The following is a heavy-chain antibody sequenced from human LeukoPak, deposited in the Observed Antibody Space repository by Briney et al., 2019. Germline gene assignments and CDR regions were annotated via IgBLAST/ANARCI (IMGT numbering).Heavy chain of an antibody. V-gene: IGHV4-34*01. CDR1: GGSFSGYY. CDR2: INHSGST. J-gene: IGHJ6*03. D-gene: IGHD2-2*01. CDR3: ARGFVVVPASYYYMDV. Sequence: SETLSLTCAVYGGSFSGYYWSWIRQPPGKGLEWIGEINHSGSTNYNPSLKSRVTISVDTSKNQFSLKLSSVTAADTDVYYCARGFVVVPASYYYMDVWGKGTTVTVSS.